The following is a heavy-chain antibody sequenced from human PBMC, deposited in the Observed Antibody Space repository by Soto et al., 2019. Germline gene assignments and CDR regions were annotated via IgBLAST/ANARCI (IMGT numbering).Heavy chain of an antibody. CDR2: ISAYNGNT. V-gene: IGHV1-18*01. J-gene: IGHJ4*02. D-gene: IGHD3-22*01. CDR1: GYTFTSYG. CDR3: ARDARFYDSSGYIGY. Sequence: GASVKVSCKASGYTFTSYGISWRRQAPGQGLEWMGWISAYNGNTNYAQKLQGRVTMTTDTSTSTAYMELRSLRSDDTAVYYCARDARFYDSSGYIGYWGQGTLVNVSS.